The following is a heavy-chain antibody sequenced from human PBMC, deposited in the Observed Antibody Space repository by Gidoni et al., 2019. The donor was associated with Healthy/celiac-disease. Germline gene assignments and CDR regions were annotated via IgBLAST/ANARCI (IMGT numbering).Heavy chain of an antibody. CDR2: ISSSSSYI. CDR1: GFTFSSYS. D-gene: IGHD4-17*01. CDR3: AREGAPRDYGDSDTYYYGMDV. J-gene: IGHJ6*02. V-gene: IGHV3-21*01. Sequence: EVQLVESGGGLVKPGGSLRLSCAASGFTFSSYSMNWVRQAPGKGLEWVSSISSSSSYIYYADSVKGRFTISRDNAKNSLYLQMNSLRAEDTAVYYCAREGAPRDYGDSDTYYYGMDVWGQGTTVTVSS.